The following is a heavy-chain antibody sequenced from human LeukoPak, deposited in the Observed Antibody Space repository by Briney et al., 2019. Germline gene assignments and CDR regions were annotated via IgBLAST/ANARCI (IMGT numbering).Heavy chain of an antibody. V-gene: IGHV4-38-2*01. Sequence: SETLSLTCAVSGYSISSGYYWGWIRQPPGKGLEWIGSIYHSGSTYYNPSLKSRVTISVDTSKNQFSLKLSSVTAADTAVYYCARLRIAFGGVIAHGDYWGQGTLVTVSS. CDR3: ARLRIAFGGVIAHGDY. CDR2: IYHSGST. D-gene: IGHD3-16*02. J-gene: IGHJ4*02. CDR1: GYSISSGYY.